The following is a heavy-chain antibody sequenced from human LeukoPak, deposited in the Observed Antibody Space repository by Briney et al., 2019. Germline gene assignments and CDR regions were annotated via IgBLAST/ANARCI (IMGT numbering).Heavy chain of an antibody. CDR2: IYYGGST. D-gene: IGHD2-2*01. CDR3: ARSQAYCSSTTCYVNWFDP. Sequence: SETLSLTCTVSGGSISTYYWSWIRQPPGKGLQWIGYIYYGGSTNYNPSLKSRATISVDTSKNQFSLKLSSVTAADTAVYYCARSQAYCSSTTCYVNWFDPWGQGTLVTVSS. CDR1: GGSISTYY. V-gene: IGHV4-59*01. J-gene: IGHJ5*02.